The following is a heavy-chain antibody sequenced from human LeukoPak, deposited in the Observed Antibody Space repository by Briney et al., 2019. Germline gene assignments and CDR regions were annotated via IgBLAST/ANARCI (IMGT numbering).Heavy chain of an antibody. CDR1: GGSISSYY. CDR3: VRGYSFGPYGMDV. V-gene: IGHV3-64D*09. D-gene: IGHD2-15*01. Sequence: PSETLSLTCTVSGGSISSYYWSWVRQAPGKGLEYVSAISDSGGSTYYADSVKGGFTISRDNSKNTLYLQMSSLRAEDTAVYFCVRGYSFGPYGMDVWGQGTTVTVSS. CDR2: ISDSGGST. J-gene: IGHJ6*02.